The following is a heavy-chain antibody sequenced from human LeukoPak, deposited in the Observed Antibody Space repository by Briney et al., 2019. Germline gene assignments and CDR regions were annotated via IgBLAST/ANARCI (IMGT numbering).Heavy chain of an antibody. D-gene: IGHD2-2*01. CDR1: GLTFRNHA. V-gene: IGHV3-23*01. J-gene: IGHJ4*02. CDR3: AKTGPPRTSSFFDY. CDR2: LSGAGDDP. Sequence: GGSLRLSCAASGLTFRNHAMSWVRLTTGRGLEWVSTLSGAGDDPYYAGPVRGRFTVSRDNSRSPLYLHMNSLKAEDSAIYYCAKTGPPRTSSFFDYWGQGTLVTAPS.